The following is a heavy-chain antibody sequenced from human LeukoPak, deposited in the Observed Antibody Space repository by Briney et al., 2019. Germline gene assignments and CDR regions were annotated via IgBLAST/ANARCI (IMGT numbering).Heavy chain of an antibody. D-gene: IGHD3-22*01. J-gene: IGHJ4*02. CDR3: ARDYYYSVDY. Sequence: GGSLRLSCAASGFTFSSYAMHWVRQAPGKGLEWVAVISYGGSNKYYADSVKGRFTISRDNSKNTLYLQMNSLRAEDTAVYYCARDYYYSVDYWGQGTLVTVSS. CDR2: ISYGGSNK. V-gene: IGHV3-30*04. CDR1: GFTFSSYA.